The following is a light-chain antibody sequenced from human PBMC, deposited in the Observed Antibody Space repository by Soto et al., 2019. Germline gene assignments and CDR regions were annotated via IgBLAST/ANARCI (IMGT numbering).Light chain of an antibody. CDR3: QQYGDSSWT. CDR1: QSVSRNY. J-gene: IGKJ1*01. Sequence: EIVLTQSPGTLSLSPGERATLSCRASQSVSRNYFAWCQQKPGQAPRLLIYGASSRATGIPDRFSGSGSGTDFTLTISRLETKDFAVYYCQQYGDSSWTFGQGTKVEIK. V-gene: IGKV3-20*01. CDR2: GAS.